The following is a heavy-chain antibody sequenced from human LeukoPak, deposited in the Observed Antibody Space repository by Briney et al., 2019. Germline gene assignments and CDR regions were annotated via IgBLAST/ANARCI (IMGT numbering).Heavy chain of an antibody. V-gene: IGHV1-69*13. CDR2: IIPIFGTA. Sequence: SVKVSCKASGGTFSSYAIRWVRQAPGQGREWMGEIIPIFGTANYAQKFQGRVTITADESTSTAYMELSSLRSEDTAVYYCARLGYDGSGSSWGQGTLVTVSS. CDR1: GGTFSSYA. J-gene: IGHJ4*02. CDR3: ARLGYDGSGSS. D-gene: IGHD3-10*01.